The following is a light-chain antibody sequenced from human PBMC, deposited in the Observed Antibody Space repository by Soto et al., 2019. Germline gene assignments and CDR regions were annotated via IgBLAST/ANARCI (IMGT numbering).Light chain of an antibody. J-gene: IGLJ3*02. CDR3: CSYAGSSTFWV. V-gene: IGLV2-23*03. CDR1: SSEVGSYNL. CDR2: EGS. Sequence: QSALTQPASVSGSPGQSSTISCTGTSSEVGSYNLVSWYQQHPGKAPKLMIYEGSKRPSGVSIRFSGSKSGNTASLTIAGLQAEDEADYYCCSYAGSSTFWVFGGGTKLTVL.